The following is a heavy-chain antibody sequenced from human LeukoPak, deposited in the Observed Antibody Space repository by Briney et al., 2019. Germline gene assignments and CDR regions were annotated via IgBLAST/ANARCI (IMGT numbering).Heavy chain of an antibody. CDR3: ARVLTTGNLNWFDP. CDR2: ISSSGSTI. D-gene: IGHD4-17*01. Sequence: SLRLSCAASGLTFSDYYMSWSRQAPGERLGWVSYISSSGSTIYYADSVKGRFTISRDNAKNSLYLQMNSLRAEDTAVYYCARVLTTGNLNWFDPWGQGTLVTVSS. J-gene: IGHJ5*02. V-gene: IGHV3-11*04. CDR1: GLTFSDYY.